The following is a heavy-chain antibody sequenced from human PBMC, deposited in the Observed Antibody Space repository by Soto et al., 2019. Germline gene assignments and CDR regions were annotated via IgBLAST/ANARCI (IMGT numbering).Heavy chain of an antibody. CDR2: ISSSSSYI. Sequence: GGSLRLSCAASGFTFSSYSMNWVRQAPGKGLEWVSFISSSSSYIYYADSVEGRFTVSRDNAKNSLYLQMNSLRAEDTAVYYCARGIGYSAQDYWGQGTLVTVSS. CDR3: ARGIGYSAQDY. D-gene: IGHD1-1*01. J-gene: IGHJ4*02. V-gene: IGHV3-21*01. CDR1: GFTFSSYS.